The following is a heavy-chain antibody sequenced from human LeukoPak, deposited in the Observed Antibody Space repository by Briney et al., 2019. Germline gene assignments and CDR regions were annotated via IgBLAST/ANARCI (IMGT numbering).Heavy chain of an antibody. CDR2: INHSGST. Sequence: SETLSLTCAVYGGSFSGYYWSWIRQPPGKGLEWIGEINHSGSTNYNPSLKSRVTISVDTSKNQFSLKLSSVTAADTAVYYCARERSGSEIFARSFDIWGQGTMVTVSS. V-gene: IGHV4-34*01. CDR3: ARERSGSEIFARSFDI. D-gene: IGHD3-3*01. CDR1: GGSFSGYY. J-gene: IGHJ3*02.